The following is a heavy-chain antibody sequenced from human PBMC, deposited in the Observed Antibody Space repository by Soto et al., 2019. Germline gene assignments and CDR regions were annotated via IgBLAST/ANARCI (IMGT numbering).Heavy chain of an antibody. Sequence: ASVKVSCKASGYTFTSYGISWVRQAPGQGLEWMGWISAYNGNTNYAQKLQGRVTMTTDTSTSTAYMELRSLRSDDTAVYYCARDLGPPAAGLYYYCCIDFWGQGTTVTGSS. V-gene: IGHV1-18*01. CDR3: ARDLGPPAAGLYYYCCIDF. CDR2: ISAYNGNT. CDR1: GYTFTSYG. D-gene: IGHD6-13*01. J-gene: IGHJ6*02.